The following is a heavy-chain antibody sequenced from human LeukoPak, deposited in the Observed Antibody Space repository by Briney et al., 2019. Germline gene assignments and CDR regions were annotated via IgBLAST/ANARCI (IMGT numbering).Heavy chain of an antibody. V-gene: IGHV4-4*07. CDR2: ISTSRNT. CDR1: SGFISNYY. D-gene: IGHD3-3*01. CDR3: ARDSRYYDFWSGYLDY. Sequence: SSETLSLTCSVSSGFISNYYWSWIRQPAGKGLEWIGRISTSRNTNYSPSLKSRVTMSVDTSKNQFFLNLRSVTAADAAVYYCARDSRYYDFWSGYLDYWGQGALVTVSS. J-gene: IGHJ4*02.